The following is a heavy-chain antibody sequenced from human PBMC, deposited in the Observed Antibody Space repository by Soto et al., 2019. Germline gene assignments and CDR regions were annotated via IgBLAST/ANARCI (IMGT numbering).Heavy chain of an antibody. CDR3: ASQASPYYYYGMDV. Sequence: GASVKVSCKASGYTFTSYAMHWVRQAPGQRLEWMGWINPGNGNTDYSQKFQGRVTITRDTSANTAYIELSSLGSEDTAVYYCASQASPYYYYGMDVWGQGTTVTVSS. V-gene: IGHV1-3*01. CDR2: INPGNGNT. J-gene: IGHJ6*02. CDR1: GYTFTSYA.